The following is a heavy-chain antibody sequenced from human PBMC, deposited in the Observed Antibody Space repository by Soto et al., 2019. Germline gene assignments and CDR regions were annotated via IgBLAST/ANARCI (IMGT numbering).Heavy chain of an antibody. CDR1: GFTVNSKY. J-gene: IGHJ3*02. Sequence: GGSLRLSCAASGFTVNSKYMSWVRQAPGKGLEWVSVIYSSGSTYYADSVKDRFTISRDNSKNTLYLQMNSLRAEDTAVYYCAKVALGGYYDSSGYRGAFDIWGQGTMVTVSS. V-gene: IGHV3-53*01. D-gene: IGHD3-22*01. CDR3: AKVALGGYYDSSGYRGAFDI. CDR2: IYSSGST.